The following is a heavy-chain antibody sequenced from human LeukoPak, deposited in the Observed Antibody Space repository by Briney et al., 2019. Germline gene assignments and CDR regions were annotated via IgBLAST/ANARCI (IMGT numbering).Heavy chain of an antibody. CDR2: INPNSGVT. CDR3: AREAYSSAFDI. D-gene: IGHD5-18*01. V-gene: IGHV1-2*02. J-gene: IGHJ3*02. Sequence: GASVKVSCKASGYTFTGYYMHWVRQAPGQGLEWMGWINPNSGVTNYAQKFQGRVTMTRDTSIITAFMELSRLRSDDTAVYYCAREAYSSAFDIWGQGTMVTVSS. CDR1: GYTFTGYY.